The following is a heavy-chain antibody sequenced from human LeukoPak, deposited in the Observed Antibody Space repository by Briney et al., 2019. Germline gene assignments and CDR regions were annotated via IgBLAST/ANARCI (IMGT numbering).Heavy chain of an antibody. J-gene: IGHJ6*03. V-gene: IGHV4-34*01. Sequence: SETLSLTCAVYAGSFSGYYWSWIRQPPGKGLEWIGEINHSGSTNYNPSLKSRVTISVDTSKNQFSLKLSSVTAADTAVYYCAGELRFFSSSDYMDVWGKGTTVTVSS. D-gene: IGHD3-3*01. CDR3: AGELRFFSSSDYMDV. CDR2: INHSGST. CDR1: AGSFSGYY.